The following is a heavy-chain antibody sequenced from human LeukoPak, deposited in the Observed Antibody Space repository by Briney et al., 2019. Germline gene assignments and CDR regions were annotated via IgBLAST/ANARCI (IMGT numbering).Heavy chain of an antibody. D-gene: IGHD5-12*01. Sequence: PGGSLRVSCKASGYTFTGYYMHWVRQAPGQGLEWMGWINPNSGGTNYAQKFQGRVTMTRDTSISTAYMELSRLRSDDTAVYYCARIVATFNFDYWGQGTLVTVSS. J-gene: IGHJ4*02. CDR3: ARIVATFNFDY. CDR1: GYTFTGYY. CDR2: INPNSGGT. V-gene: IGHV1-2*02.